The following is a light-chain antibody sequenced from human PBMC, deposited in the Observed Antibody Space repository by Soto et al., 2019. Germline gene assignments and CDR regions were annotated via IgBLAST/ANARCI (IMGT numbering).Light chain of an antibody. CDR2: GAS. J-gene: IGKJ1*01. CDR3: QQYGSSPWT. CDR1: QSVSSNY. Sequence: EIVLTQFPCTLSLSPGERATLSCRASQSVSSNYLAWYQQKPGQAPRPLIYGASSRATGIPDRFSGSGAGTDFTLTISRLEPEDFAVYYCQQYGSSPWTFGQGTKVDIK. V-gene: IGKV3-20*01.